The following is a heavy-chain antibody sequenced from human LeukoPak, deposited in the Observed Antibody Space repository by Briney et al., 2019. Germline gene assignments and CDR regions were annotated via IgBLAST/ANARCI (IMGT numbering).Heavy chain of an antibody. Sequence: PSETLSLTCTVSGGSISSYYWSWIRQPPGKGLEWIGYIYYSGSTNYNPSLTSGGTISVDTSKNQFSLKLSSVTAADTAVYYCAREVNGLDYWGQGTLVTVSS. CDR3: AREVNGLDY. CDR1: GGSISSYY. J-gene: IGHJ4*02. V-gene: IGHV4-59*01. CDR2: IYYSGST.